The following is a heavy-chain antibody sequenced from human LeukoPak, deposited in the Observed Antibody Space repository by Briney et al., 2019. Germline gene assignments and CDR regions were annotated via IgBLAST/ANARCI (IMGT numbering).Heavy chain of an antibody. D-gene: IGHD3-22*01. Sequence: SETLSLTCTVSGGSISSYYWSWLRQPAGKGLEWIGRIYTSGSTNYNPSLKSRVTMSVDTSKNQSSLKLSSVTAADTAVYYCARDWKPYYYDSSGYLDYWGQGTLVTVSS. CDR1: GGSISSYY. CDR2: IYTSGST. CDR3: ARDWKPYYYDSSGYLDY. J-gene: IGHJ4*02. V-gene: IGHV4-4*07.